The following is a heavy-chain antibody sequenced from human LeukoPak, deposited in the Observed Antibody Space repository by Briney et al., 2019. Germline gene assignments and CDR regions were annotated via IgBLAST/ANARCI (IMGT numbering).Heavy chain of an antibody. CDR1: VFTFCDYS. Sequence: GRSLMLSFSASVFTFCDYSIHWGRQAPGKGLEWVSGISWNSGIISYADSVKGQFTISRDNAKNSMYLQMNSLRVEDKALYYCAKSVEAAVAGAIDYWGQGTLVTVSS. J-gene: IGHJ4*02. D-gene: IGHD6-19*01. V-gene: IGHV3-9*01. CDR2: ISWNSGII. CDR3: AKSVEAAVAGAIDY.